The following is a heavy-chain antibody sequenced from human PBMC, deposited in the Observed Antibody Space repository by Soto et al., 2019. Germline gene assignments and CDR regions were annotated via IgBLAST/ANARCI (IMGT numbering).Heavy chain of an antibody. CDR3: VKDESINWYSGHFRH. D-gene: IGHD6-13*01. CDR1: GFTFDDYA. Sequence: GGSLSLSCAASGFTFDDYAMHWVRQVPGKGLEWVSGINWNSGSIGYGDSVKGRFAISRDNAKNSLHLQMNSLSAEDTAFYYCVKDESINWYSGHFRHWGQGTLVTVSS. CDR2: INWNSGSI. J-gene: IGHJ1*01. V-gene: IGHV3-9*01.